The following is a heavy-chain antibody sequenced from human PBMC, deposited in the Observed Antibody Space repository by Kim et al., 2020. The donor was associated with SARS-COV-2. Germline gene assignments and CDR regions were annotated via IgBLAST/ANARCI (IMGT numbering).Heavy chain of an antibody. CDR1: GFTFSSYA. Sequence: GGSLRLSCAASGFTFSSYAMSWVRQAPGKGLEWVSAISGSGGSTYYADSVKGRFTISRDNSKNTLYLQMNSLRAEDTAVYYCAKCRYCSGGSCYGYYYYYYGMDVWGQGTTVTVSS. V-gene: IGHV3-23*01. J-gene: IGHJ6*02. D-gene: IGHD2-15*01. CDR3: AKCRYCSGGSCYGYYYYYYGMDV. CDR2: ISGSGGST.